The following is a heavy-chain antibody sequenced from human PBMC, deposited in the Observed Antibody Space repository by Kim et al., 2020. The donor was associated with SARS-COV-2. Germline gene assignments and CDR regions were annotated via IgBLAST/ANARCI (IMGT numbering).Heavy chain of an antibody. CDR1: GGSFSGYY. V-gene: IGHV4-34*01. CDR2: INHSGST. Sequence: SETLSLTCAVYGGSFSGYYWSWIRQPPGKGLEWIGEINHSGSTNYNPSLKSRVTISVDTSKNQFSLKLSSVTAADTAVYYCASPRHPRYSSGWTSMDVWGQGTTVTVSS. J-gene: IGHJ6*02. CDR3: ASPRHPRYSSGWTSMDV. D-gene: IGHD6-19*01.